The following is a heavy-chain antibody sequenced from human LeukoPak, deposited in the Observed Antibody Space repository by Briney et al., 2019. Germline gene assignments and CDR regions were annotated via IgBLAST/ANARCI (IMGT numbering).Heavy chain of an antibody. CDR1: GGSISSYY. D-gene: IGHD3/OR15-3a*01. Sequence: NPSETLSLTCTVSGGSISSYYWSWIRQPPGKGLEWIGYIYYSGSTNYNPSLKSRVTLSVDTSKNQFSLKLSSVTAADTAVYYCARDFWTRFDPWGQGTLVTVSS. V-gene: IGHV4-59*01. J-gene: IGHJ5*02. CDR3: ARDFWTRFDP. CDR2: IYYSGST.